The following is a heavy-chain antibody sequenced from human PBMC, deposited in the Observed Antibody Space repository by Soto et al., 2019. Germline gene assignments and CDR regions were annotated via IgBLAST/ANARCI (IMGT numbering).Heavy chain of an antibody. CDR2: IYYSGST. V-gene: IGHV4-30-4*01. CDR1: GGSISSGDYY. J-gene: IGHJ4*02. D-gene: IGHD3-10*01. Sequence: QVQLQESGPGLVKPSQTLSLTCTVSGGSISSGDYYWSWIRQPPGKGLEWIGYIYYSGSTYYNPSLKXRXTXSXHTSKTQFSLKLSSVTAADTAVYYCARAQGSGFLVSWGQGTLVTVSS. CDR3: ARAQGSGFLVS.